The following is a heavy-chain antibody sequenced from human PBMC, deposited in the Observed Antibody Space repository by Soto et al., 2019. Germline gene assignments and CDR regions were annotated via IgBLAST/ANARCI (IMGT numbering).Heavy chain of an antibody. Sequence: NPSETLSLTCAVSGGSISSGGYSWSWIRQPPGKGLEWIGYIYHSGSTYYNPSLKSRVTISVDRSKNQFSLKLSSVTAADTAVYYCARSVRVGPNEDNWFDPWGQGTLVTVSS. CDR3: ARSVRVGPNEDNWFDP. V-gene: IGHV4-30-2*01. CDR1: GGSISSGGYS. CDR2: IYHSGST. J-gene: IGHJ5*02. D-gene: IGHD1-26*01.